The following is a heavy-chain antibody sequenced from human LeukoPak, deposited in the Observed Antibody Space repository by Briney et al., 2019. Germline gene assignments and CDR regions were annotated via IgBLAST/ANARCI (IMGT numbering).Heavy chain of an antibody. J-gene: IGHJ5*02. V-gene: IGHV4-34*01. D-gene: IGHD2-15*01. CDR2: SNHSGST. Sequence: SETLSLTCAVYGGSFSGYYWSWIRQPPGKGLEWIGESNHSGSTNYNPSLKSRVTISVDTSKNQFSLKLSSVTAADTAVYYCARGKIGYCSGGSCYNWFDPWGQGTLVTVSS. CDR3: ARGKIGYCSGGSCYNWFDP. CDR1: GGSFSGYY.